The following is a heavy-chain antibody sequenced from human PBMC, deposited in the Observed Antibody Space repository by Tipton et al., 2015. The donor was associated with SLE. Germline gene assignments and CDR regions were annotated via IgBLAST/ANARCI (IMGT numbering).Heavy chain of an antibody. Sequence: LRLSCTVSGYSISSGYYWGWIRQPPGKGLEWIGSIYHSGSTYYNPSLKSRVTISIDTSKNQFSLKLSSVTAADTAVYYCAKADQKTLDLHLDLWGRGTLVTVSS. V-gene: IGHV4-38-2*02. CDR2: IYHSGST. CDR1: GYSISSGYY. D-gene: IGHD3-3*01. CDR3: AKADQKTLDLHLDL. J-gene: IGHJ2*01.